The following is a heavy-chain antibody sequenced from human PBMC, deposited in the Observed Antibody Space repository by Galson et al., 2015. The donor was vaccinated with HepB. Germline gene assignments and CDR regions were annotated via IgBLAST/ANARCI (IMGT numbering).Heavy chain of an antibody. D-gene: IGHD3-16*02. CDR3: AKGWGAMIMFGGVFVRTPIDS. CDR2: ISGRGDDT. CDR1: GFTFSSYA. V-gene: IGHV3-23*01. Sequence: SLRLSCAASGFTFSSYALNWVRQAPGKGLEWVSGISGRGDDTYYADSVQGRFTIARDNSRDTVYLQMDGLRVDDTAVYFCAKGWGAMIMFGGVFVRTPIDSWGQGTLISVSS. J-gene: IGHJ4*02.